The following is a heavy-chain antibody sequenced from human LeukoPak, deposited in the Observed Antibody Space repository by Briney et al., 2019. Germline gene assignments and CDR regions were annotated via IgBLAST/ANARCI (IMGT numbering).Heavy chain of an antibody. CDR1: GGSISSYY. V-gene: IGHV4-59*01. Sequence: SETLSLTCTVSGGSISSYYWSWIRQPPGKGLEWIGYIYYSGSTNYNPSLRSRVTISVDTSKNQFSLKLGSVTAADTAVYYCARVALNYCSGGSCYPFSDYWGQGTLVTVSS. J-gene: IGHJ4*02. D-gene: IGHD2-15*01. CDR2: IYYSGST. CDR3: ARVALNYCSGGSCYPFSDY.